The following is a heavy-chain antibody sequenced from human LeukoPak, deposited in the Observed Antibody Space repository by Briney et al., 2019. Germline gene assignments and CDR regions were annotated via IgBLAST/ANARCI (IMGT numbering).Heavy chain of an antibody. V-gene: IGHV3-48*01. Sequence: PGGSLRLSCAASGFTFSSYSMNWVRQAPGKGLEWVSYISSSSSTIYYADSVKGRFTISRDNAKNSLYLQMNSLRAGDTAVYYCARDKSGVFGVVITHEFDYWGQGTLVTVSS. CDR1: GFTFSSYS. J-gene: IGHJ4*02. CDR2: ISSSSSTI. D-gene: IGHD3-3*01. CDR3: ARDKSGVFGVVITHEFDY.